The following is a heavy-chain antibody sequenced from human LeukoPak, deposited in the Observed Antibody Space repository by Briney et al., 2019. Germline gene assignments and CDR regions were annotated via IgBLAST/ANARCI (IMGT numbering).Heavy chain of an antibody. CDR3: ARVPGYSSSWGFDY. CDR1: GFSLSTSGMR. Sequence: SAPTLVNHTQTLTLTCTYIGFSLSTSGMRVSWIRQPPGKALERLARIDWDDDKFYSTSLKTRLTISKDTSKNQVVLTMTNMDPVGTATYYCARVPGYSSSWGFDYWGQGTLVTVSS. J-gene: IGHJ4*02. CDR2: IDWDDDK. V-gene: IGHV2-70*04. D-gene: IGHD6-13*01.